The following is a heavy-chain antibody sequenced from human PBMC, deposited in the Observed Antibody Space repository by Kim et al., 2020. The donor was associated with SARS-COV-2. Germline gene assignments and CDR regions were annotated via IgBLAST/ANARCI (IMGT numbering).Heavy chain of an antibody. V-gene: IGHV4-59*08. J-gene: IGHJ6*02. CDR1: GGSISSYY. CDR3: ARRPRATGMDV. Sequence: SETLSLTCTVSGGSISSYYWSWIRQPPGKGLEWIGFIYYSGSTNYNPSPKSRVTMSVDTSKNHFSLKLTSVTAADTAVYFCARRPRATGMDVWGQGTTVTVSS. CDR2: IYYSGST.